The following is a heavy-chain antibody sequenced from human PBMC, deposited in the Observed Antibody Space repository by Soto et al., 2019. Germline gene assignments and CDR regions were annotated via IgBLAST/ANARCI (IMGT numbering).Heavy chain of an antibody. V-gene: IGHV1-18*01. J-gene: IGHJ6*02. CDR3: ARGGYYDNSGGKLSHYGLDF. CDR2: ISPYNDYT. D-gene: IGHD3-16*01. CDR1: GYTFIRYG. Sequence: QVQLAQSANEVKKPGASVRVSCKAAGYTFIRYGIAWVRQAPGQGHEGMGWISPYNDYTVYAQKFQGRVSMTADTATRTVYMNLRGLKSDDTAVYYCARGGYYDNSGGKLSHYGLDFWGQGTSVSVSS.